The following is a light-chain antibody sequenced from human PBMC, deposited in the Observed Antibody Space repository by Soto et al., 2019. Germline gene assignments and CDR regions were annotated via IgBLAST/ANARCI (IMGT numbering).Light chain of an antibody. J-gene: IGLJ3*02. CDR1: SSDVGSYNL. CDR2: EDN. V-gene: IGLV2-23*01. Sequence: QSALTQPASVSGSPGQSITISCTGTSSDVGSYNLVSWYQQHPGKAPKVLIYEDNKRPSGASNHFSGSKSGNTASLTISGLQAEDEADYFCCSYAGSSTLVFGGGTKLTVL. CDR3: CSYAGSSTLV.